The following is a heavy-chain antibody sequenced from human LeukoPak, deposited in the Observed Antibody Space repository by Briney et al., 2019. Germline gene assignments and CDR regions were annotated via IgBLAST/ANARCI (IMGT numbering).Heavy chain of an antibody. CDR1: GGSISSGSYY. CDR3: AREADTAMVPRVDY. D-gene: IGHD5-18*01. J-gene: IGHJ4*02. Sequence: TLSLTCTVSGGSISSGSYYWSWIRQPAGKGLEWIGRIYTSGSTNYNPSLKSRVTISVDTSKNQFSLKLSSVTAADTAVYYCAREADTAMVPRVDYWGQGTLVTVSS. CDR2: IYTSGST. V-gene: IGHV4-61*02.